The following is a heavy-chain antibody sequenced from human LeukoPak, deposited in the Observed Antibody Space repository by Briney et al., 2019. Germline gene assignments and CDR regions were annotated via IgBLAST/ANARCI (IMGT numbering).Heavy chain of an antibody. CDR2: MYYSGST. CDR3: ARPYYYDSRIDP. J-gene: IGHJ5*02. D-gene: IGHD3-22*01. V-gene: IGHV4-30-4*01. Sequence: SETLSLTCTVSGGSISSGDYYWSWIRQPPGKGLEWIAYMYYSGSTYYNPSLKSRVTMSADTSKNQLSLKLSSVTAADTAVYYCARPYYYDSRIDPWGQGSLVTVSS. CDR1: GGSISSGDYY.